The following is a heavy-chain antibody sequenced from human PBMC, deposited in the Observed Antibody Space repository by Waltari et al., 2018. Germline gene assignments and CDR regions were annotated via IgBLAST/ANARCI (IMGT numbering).Heavy chain of an antibody. CDR3: ARDLPPYSRGWYAYYFDD. J-gene: IGHJ4*02. D-gene: IGHD6-19*01. CDR2: IRPIFGTA. V-gene: IGHV1-69*08. CDR1: GGTFSSYA. Sequence: QVQLVQSGAEVKKPGSSVKVSCKASGGTFSSYAISWVRQAPGQGLEWMGRIRPIFGTANYAQKCQGRVTITAEKSTSTAYMELNSLRSEDTAVYYCARDLPPYSRGWYAYYFDDGGQGTLVTVSS.